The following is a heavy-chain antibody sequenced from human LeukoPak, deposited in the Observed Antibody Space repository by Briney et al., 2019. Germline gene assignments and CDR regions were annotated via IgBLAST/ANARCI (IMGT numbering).Heavy chain of an antibody. Sequence: GGSLRLSCAASGFIFSDYYMNWIRQAPGKGLEWVSYISSSGSTIYYADSVKGRFTISRDNAKNSLYLQMNSLRAEDTAVYYCARRPAYCSGGTCYPYFDYWGQGALVTVSS. V-gene: IGHV3-11*01. CDR3: ARRPAYCSGGTCYPYFDY. D-gene: IGHD2-15*01. CDR1: GFIFSDYY. CDR2: ISSSGSTI. J-gene: IGHJ4*02.